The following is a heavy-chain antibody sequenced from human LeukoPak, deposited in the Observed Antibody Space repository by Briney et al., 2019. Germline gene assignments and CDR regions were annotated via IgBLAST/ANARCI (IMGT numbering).Heavy chain of an antibody. CDR2: INPNSGGT. J-gene: IGHJ4*02. CDR3: ARENWDRAHEFDY. Sequence: GASVKVSCKASGYTFTGYYMHWVRQAPGQGLEWMGWINPNSGGTNYAQKFQGRVTMTRDTSISTAYMELSRLRSDDTAVYYCARENWDRAHEFDYWGQGTLVTVSS. V-gene: IGHV1-2*02. CDR1: GYTFTGYY. D-gene: IGHD7-27*01.